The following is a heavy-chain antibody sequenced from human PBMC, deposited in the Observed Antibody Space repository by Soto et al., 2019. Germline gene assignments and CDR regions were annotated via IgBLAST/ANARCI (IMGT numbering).Heavy chain of an antibody. J-gene: IGHJ4*02. D-gene: IGHD1-1*01. CDR3: ARHIHNQGFEYYFDS. CDR2: ISFSGTI. Sequence: PSETLSLTCTVSGGSISTYYWYWIRQPPGKGLEWIGHISFSGTINYIPSLNSRITISVDMSKNQISLKLSSVTAADTAVYYCARHIHNQGFEYYFDSWGQGTLVTVSS. V-gene: IGHV4-59*08. CDR1: GGSISTYY.